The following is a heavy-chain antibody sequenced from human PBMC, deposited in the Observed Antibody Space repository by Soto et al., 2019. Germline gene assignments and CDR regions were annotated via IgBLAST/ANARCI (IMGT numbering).Heavy chain of an antibody. Sequence: SVKVSCKASGGTFSSYAISWVRQAPGQGLEWMGGIIPIFGTANYAQKFQGRVTITADESTSTAYMELSSLRSEDTAVYYCARVGRAPGAFDIWGQGTMVTVSS. CDR1: GGTFSSYA. V-gene: IGHV1-69*13. CDR2: IIPIFGTA. J-gene: IGHJ3*02. CDR3: ARVGRAPGAFDI.